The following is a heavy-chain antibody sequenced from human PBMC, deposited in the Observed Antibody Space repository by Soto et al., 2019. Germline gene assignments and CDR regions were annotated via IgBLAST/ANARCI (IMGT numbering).Heavy chain of an antibody. CDR1: GFTFSRYG. Sequence: GGSLRLSCAASGFTFSRYGMHWFRQAPGKGLEWVAVISYDGSNKYYADSVKGRFTISRDNSKNTLYLQMNSLRAEDTAVYYCAKDPRVLLWFGETYYMDVWGKGTTVTVSS. V-gene: IGHV3-30*18. D-gene: IGHD3-10*01. CDR3: AKDPRVLLWFGETYYMDV. J-gene: IGHJ6*03. CDR2: ISYDGSNK.